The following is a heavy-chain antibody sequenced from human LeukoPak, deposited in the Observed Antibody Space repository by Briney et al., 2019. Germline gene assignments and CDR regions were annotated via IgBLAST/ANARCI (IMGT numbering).Heavy chain of an antibody. D-gene: IGHD3-16*02. Sequence: ASVKVSCKASGGTFSSYAINWVRQATGQGLEWMGWMNPNSGYTGYAQKFQGRVTITRNTSITTAYMELSSLRSEDTAVYYCARALVGELSEYDAFDIWGQGTMVTVSS. CDR1: GGTFSSYA. J-gene: IGHJ3*02. V-gene: IGHV1-8*03. CDR3: ARALVGELSEYDAFDI. CDR2: MNPNSGYT.